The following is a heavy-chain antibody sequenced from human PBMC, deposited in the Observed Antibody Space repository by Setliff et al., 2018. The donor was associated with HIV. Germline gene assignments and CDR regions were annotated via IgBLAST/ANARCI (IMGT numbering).Heavy chain of an antibody. D-gene: IGHD1-1*01. CDR2: ILYGGTT. CDR1: GVSISSTNYY. CDR3: ARPQLGWGGGSHFDH. J-gene: IGHJ4*02. Sequence: SETLSLTCTVSGVSISSTNYYWAWIRQPPGEGLEWIGNILYGGTTFYNPSLRSRVTISVDTSKNQFSLKLSSVTAADTAVYYCARPQLGWGGGSHFDHWGQGTLVTVSS. V-gene: IGHV4-39*01.